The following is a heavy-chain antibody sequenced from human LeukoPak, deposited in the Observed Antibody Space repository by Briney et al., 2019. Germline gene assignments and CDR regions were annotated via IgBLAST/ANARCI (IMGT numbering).Heavy chain of an antibody. CDR1: GGSFSGYY. J-gene: IGHJ4*02. V-gene: IGHV4-34*01. D-gene: IGHD6-13*01. CDR2: INHSGST. Sequence: PSETLSLTCAVYGGSFSGYYWIWIRQPPGKGLEWIGEINHSGSTNFNPSLKSRVTISVDTSKNQFSLKLSSVTAADTAVYYCARGSRRAYSSSWYYYWGQGTLVTVSS. CDR3: ARGSRRAYSSSWYYY.